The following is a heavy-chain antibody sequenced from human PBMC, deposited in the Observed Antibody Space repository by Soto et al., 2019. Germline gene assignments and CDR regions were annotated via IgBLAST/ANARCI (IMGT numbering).Heavy chain of an antibody. CDR1: GCSISSYY. CDR3: ARRNGDCLDD. D-gene: IGHD4-17*01. Sequence: PSETLTLTCTVSGCSISSYYWSWIRQPPGKGLEWIGYIYYSGSTNYNPSLKSRVTISVDTSKNQFSLKLSSVTAADTAVYYCARRNGDCLDDWGQLTLVFVS. CDR2: IYYSGST. V-gene: IGHV4-59*08. J-gene: IGHJ4*02.